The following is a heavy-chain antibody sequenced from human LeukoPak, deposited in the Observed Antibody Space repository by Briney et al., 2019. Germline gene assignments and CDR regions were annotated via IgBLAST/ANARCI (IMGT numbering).Heavy chain of an antibody. V-gene: IGHV4-39*07. CDR3: ARLTYYDYVWGSYRYGYFDY. J-gene: IGHJ4*02. Sequence: SETLSLTCTVSGGSISSSSYYWGWIRQPPGKGLEWIGSIYYSGSTYYNPSLKSRVTISVDTSKNQFSLKLSSVTAADTAVYYCARLTYYDYVWGSYRYGYFDYWGQGTLVTVSS. CDR2: IYYSGST. CDR1: GGSISSSSYY. D-gene: IGHD3-16*02.